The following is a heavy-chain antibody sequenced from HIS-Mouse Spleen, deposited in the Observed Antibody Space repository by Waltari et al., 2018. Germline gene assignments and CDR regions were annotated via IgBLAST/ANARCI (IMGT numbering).Heavy chain of an antibody. Sequence: QLQLQESGPGLVKPSETLSLTCTVSGGSISSSSYYWGWIRQPPGKGLEWIWGIYYSGSTYYNQSLKGRVTISVETSKNQFSLKLSSVTAADTAVYYCAREIPYSSSWYDWYFDLWGRGTLVTVSS. J-gene: IGHJ2*01. CDR1: GGSISSSSYY. CDR3: AREIPYSSSWYDWYFDL. D-gene: IGHD6-13*01. CDR2: IYYSGST. V-gene: IGHV4-39*07.